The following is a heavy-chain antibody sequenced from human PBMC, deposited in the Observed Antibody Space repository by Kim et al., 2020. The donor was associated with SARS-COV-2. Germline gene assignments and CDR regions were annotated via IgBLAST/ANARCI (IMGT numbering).Heavy chain of an antibody. Sequence: SETLSLTYTVSGGSISGDYWSWIRQPPGKGLEWIGYIYYRGSTNYNPSLKSRVTISVDTSKNQFSLRLNSVTAADTAVYYCAKMGYYANLSTGYFDLWGRGTLVTVSS. D-gene: IGHD3-10*01. V-gene: IGHV4-59*01. CDR1: GGSISGDY. J-gene: IGHJ2*01. CDR2: IYYRGST. CDR3: AKMGYYANLSTGYFDL.